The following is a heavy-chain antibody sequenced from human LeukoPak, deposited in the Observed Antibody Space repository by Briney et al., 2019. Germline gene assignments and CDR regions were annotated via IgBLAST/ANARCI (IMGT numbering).Heavy chain of an antibody. Sequence: GASLWVSCKASRDTLTGDYMHWVRQGPGQGRGWRGWIKPNSGGTTTAQQFQGGVTMTRDTSISTAYMELSRKRSADTAVYYCARSSGSYYNGALDTCIRGTMTTVSS. CDR1: RDTLTGDY. CDR3: ARSSGSYYNGALDT. CDR2: IKPNSGGT. V-gene: IGHV1-2*02. J-gene: IGHJ3*02. D-gene: IGHD1-26*01.